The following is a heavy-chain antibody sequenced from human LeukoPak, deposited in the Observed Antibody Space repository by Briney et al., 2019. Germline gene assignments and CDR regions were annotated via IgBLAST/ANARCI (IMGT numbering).Heavy chain of an antibody. Sequence: PGGSLRLSCAASGFTFSSYNMNWVRQAPGKGLEWVSYITTSSNTLYYADFVKGRFTISRDNAKNSLYLQMNSLRAEDTAVYYCARTVDGITNFDYWGQGTLVTVSS. CDR2: ITTSSNTL. V-gene: IGHV3-48*01. J-gene: IGHJ4*02. CDR3: ARTVDGITNFDY. D-gene: IGHD6-19*01. CDR1: GFTFSSYN.